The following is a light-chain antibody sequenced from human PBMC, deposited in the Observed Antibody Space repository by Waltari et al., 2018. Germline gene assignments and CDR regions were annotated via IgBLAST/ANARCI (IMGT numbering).Light chain of an antibody. Sequence: EIVLAQSPATLSLSPGERATLSCRASQSVSSTYLAWYQQKPGQPPRLLIYGASSRATGIPDRFSGSRSGTDFTLTISRLEPEDFAVYFCQLYGGSPLYTFGQGTKLEIK. J-gene: IGKJ2*01. V-gene: IGKV3-20*01. CDR1: QSVSSTY. CDR2: GAS. CDR3: QLYGGSPLYT.